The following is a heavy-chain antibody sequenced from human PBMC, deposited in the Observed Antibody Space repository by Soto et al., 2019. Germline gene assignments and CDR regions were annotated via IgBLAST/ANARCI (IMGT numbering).Heavy chain of an antibody. CDR3: AKDRDDYFDY. J-gene: IGHJ4*02. Sequence: ESGGGVVQPGRSLRLSCAASGFTFSSYGMHWVRQAPGKGLEWVAVISYDGSNKYYADSVKGRFTISRDNSKNTLYLQMNSLRAEDTAVYYCAKDRDDYFDYWGQGTLLTVSS. CDR2: ISYDGSNK. V-gene: IGHV3-30*18. CDR1: GFTFSSYG.